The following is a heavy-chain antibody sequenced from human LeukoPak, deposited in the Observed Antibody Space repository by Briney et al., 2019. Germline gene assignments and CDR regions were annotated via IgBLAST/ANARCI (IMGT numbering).Heavy chain of an antibody. CDR2: ISPYNGNT. CDR3: ARCEGGDCRDAFDI. J-gene: IGHJ3*02. Sequence: ASVKVSCKASGDSFNSDGFSWVRQAPGQGLEWMGWISPYNGNTKYEQKFQGRVTMTTDTSTTAAYMELRSLRSDDTAVYYCARCEGGDCRDAFDIWGQGTMVTVSS. CDR1: GDSFNSDG. D-gene: IGHD2-21*02. V-gene: IGHV1-18*01.